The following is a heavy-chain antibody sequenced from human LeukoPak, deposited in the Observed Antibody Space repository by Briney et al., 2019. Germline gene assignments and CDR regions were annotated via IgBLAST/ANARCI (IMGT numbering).Heavy chain of an antibody. Sequence: PSETLSLTCTVSGGSISSSSYYWGWIRQPPGKGLEWIGSIYYSGSTYYNPSLKSRVTISVDTSKNQFSLKLSSVTAADTAVYYCARGFGRLPYDYWGQGTLVTVSS. CDR1: GGSISSSSYY. V-gene: IGHV4-39*01. CDR2: IYYSGST. J-gene: IGHJ4*02. CDR3: ARGFGRLPYDY. D-gene: IGHD3/OR15-3a*01.